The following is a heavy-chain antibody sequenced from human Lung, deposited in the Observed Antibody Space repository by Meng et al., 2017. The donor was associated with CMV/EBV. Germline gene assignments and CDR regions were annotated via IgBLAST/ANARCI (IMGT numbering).Heavy chain of an antibody. D-gene: IGHD2-2*02. Sequence: SETLSLTCSVTGDSISSFYWTWIRQSPGKGLEWIGYFYYTGSANYNPSLKSRVTISGDTSKNQFSLRLSSVTAADTAVYYCAREYSASTGCYKGGRFDPWGQGTLVTGSS. V-gene: IGHV4-59*01. J-gene: IGHJ5*02. CDR2: FYYTGSA. CDR3: AREYSASTGCYKGGRFDP. CDR1: GDSISSFY.